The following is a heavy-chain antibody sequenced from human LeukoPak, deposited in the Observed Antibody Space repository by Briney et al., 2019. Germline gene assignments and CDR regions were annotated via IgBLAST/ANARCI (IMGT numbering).Heavy chain of an antibody. CDR3: AKDWRPYRTNDISDY. CDR2: IRYDGSNK. D-gene: IGHD3-9*01. Sequence: PGGSLRLSCAASGFTFSSYGMHWVRQAPGKGLEWVAFIRYDGSNKYYADSVKGRFTISRDNSKNTLYLQMNSLRAEDTAVYYCAKDWRPYRTNDISDYWGQGTLVSVSS. J-gene: IGHJ4*02. V-gene: IGHV3-30*02. CDR1: GFTFSSYG.